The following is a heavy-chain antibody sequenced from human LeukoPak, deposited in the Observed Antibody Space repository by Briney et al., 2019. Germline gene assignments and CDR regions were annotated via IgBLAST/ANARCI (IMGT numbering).Heavy chain of an antibody. Sequence: GGSLRLSCAASGFTFSSYAMSWVRQAPGKGLEWVSAISGSGGSTYYADSVKGRFTISRDNSKNTLYLQMNSLRAEDTAVYYCAKDRLITFGGVIVRPYYFDYWGQGTLVTVSS. CDR3: AKDRLITFGGVIVRPYYFDY. CDR2: ISGSGGST. CDR1: GFTFSSYA. D-gene: IGHD3-16*02. V-gene: IGHV3-23*01. J-gene: IGHJ4*02.